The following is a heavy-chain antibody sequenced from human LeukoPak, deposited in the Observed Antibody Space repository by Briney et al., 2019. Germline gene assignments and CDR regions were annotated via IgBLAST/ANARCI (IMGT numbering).Heavy chain of an antibody. D-gene: IGHD1-26*01. CDR3: AVGPLYDY. Sequence: PSETLSLTCTVSGGSISSGSYYWSWIRQPAGKGLEWIGRIYTSGSTNYNPSLKSRVTISVDTSKNQFSLKLSSVTAADTAVYYCAVGPLYDYWGQGTRVTVSS. CDR2: IYTSGST. V-gene: IGHV4-61*02. J-gene: IGHJ4*02. CDR1: GGSISSGSYY.